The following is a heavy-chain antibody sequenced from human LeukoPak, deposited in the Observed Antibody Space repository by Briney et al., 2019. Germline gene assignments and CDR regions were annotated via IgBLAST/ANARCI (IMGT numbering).Heavy chain of an antibody. CDR1: RFTFSSDA. J-gene: IGHJ4*02. CDR3: ATPVGDDY. Sequence: GGSLRLSCAASRFTFSSDAMSWVRQAPGKGVEWVSAISGSGGSTYKADSVKGRFTISRDNSKRTLYLQMNCLRAGDTAVYYCATPVGDDYWGQGTLVTVSS. V-gene: IGHV3-23*01. D-gene: IGHD1-26*01. CDR2: ISGSGGST.